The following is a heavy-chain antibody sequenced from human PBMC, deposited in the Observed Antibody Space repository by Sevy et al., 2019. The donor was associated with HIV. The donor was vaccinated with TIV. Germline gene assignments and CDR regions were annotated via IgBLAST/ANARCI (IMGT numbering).Heavy chain of an antibody. D-gene: IGHD1-7*01. CDR3: AGGGITVTTGNYYYYGMDV. Sequence: GGSLRLSCAASGFTLSSYWMSWVRQAPGKGLEWVANIKQDGSEKYYVDSVKGRFTTTRDNAKKSLYLQMKSLRADDTAVDYCAGGGITVTTGNYYYYGMDVWGQGTTVTVSS. J-gene: IGHJ6*02. CDR1: GFTLSSYW. V-gene: IGHV3-7*01. CDR2: IKQDGSEK.